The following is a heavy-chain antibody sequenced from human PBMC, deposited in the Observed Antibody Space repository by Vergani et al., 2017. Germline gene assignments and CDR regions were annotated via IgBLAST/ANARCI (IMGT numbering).Heavy chain of an antibody. J-gene: IGHJ4*02. Sequence: EVQLVESGGGLVKPGGSLRLSCAASGFTFSSYSMNWVRQAPGKGLEWVSSISSSSSYIYYADSVKGRFTISRDNAKNSLYLQMNSLRAEDMAVYYCAREEYYYDSSGYLDYWGQGTLVTVSS. CDR3: AREEYYYDSSGYLDY. CDR1: GFTFSSYS. CDR2: ISSSSSYI. V-gene: IGHV3-21*01. D-gene: IGHD3-22*01.